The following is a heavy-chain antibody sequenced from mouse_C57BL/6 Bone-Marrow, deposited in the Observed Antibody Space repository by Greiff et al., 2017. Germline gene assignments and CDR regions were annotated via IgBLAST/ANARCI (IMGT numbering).Heavy chain of an antibody. D-gene: IGHD5-1*01. CDR3: ARSSTFFYYFDY. J-gene: IGHJ2*01. CDR2: FHPYNDDT. CDR1: GYTFTTYP. Sequence: QVQLQQSGAELVKPGASVKMSCTASGYTFTTYPIEWMKQNHGKSLEWIGNFHPYNDDTKYNEKFKGKATLTVEKSSNTVYLELSRLTSDDSAIYYYARSSTFFYYFDYWGQGTTLTVSS. V-gene: IGHV1-47*01.